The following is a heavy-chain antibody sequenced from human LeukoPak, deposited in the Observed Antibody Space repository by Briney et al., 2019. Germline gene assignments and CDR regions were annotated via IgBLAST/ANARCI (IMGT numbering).Heavy chain of an antibody. V-gene: IGHV3-9*01. Sequence: GGSLRLSCAASGFTFDDYAMHWVRQAPGKGLEWVSGISWNSASIGYTDSVKGRFIISRDNAKNSLYLQINSLRAEDTALYYCTKDKSGAVAATGINYFDYWGQGTLVTVSS. D-gene: IGHD6-19*01. CDR2: ISWNSASI. CDR3: TKDKSGAVAATGINYFDY. CDR1: GFTFDDYA. J-gene: IGHJ4*02.